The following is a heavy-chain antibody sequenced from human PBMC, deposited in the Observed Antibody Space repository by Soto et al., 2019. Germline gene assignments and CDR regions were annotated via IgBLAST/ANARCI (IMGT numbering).Heavy chain of an antibody. CDR1: GFTFNSYA. J-gene: IGHJ3*02. CDR2: IRGSGGST. CDR3: AKAYSMTIFGVVIETPGDGFDI. Sequence: EVQLLESGGGLVQPGGSLRLSCAASGFTFNSYAMSWVRQAPWKGLEWVSSIRGSGGSTNYADSVKGRFTISRDNSKNTLYLRMNSLIVEDTAVYYCAKAYSMTIFGVVIETPGDGFDIWGQGTMVTVSS. V-gene: IGHV3-23*01. D-gene: IGHD3-3*01.